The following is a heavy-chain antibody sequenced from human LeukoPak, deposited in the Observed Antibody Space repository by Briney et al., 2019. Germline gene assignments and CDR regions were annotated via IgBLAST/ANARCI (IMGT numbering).Heavy chain of an antibody. CDR1: GGSFSGYY. J-gene: IGHJ3*02. V-gene: IGHV4-34*01. D-gene: IGHD6-19*01. CDR3: ARGLYSSGWYRANDAFDI. Sequence: SETLSLTCAVYGGSFSGYYWSWIRQPPGKGLEWIGEINHSGSTNYNPSLKSRVTISVDTSKNQFSLKLSSVTAADTAVYYCARGLYSSGWYRANDAFDIWGQGTMVTVSS. CDR2: INHSGST.